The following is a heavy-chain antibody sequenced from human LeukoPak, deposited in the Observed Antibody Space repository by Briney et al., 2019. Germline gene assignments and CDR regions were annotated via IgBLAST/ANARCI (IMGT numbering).Heavy chain of an antibody. CDR1: GFPFINSE. Sequence: GGSLRLSCAASGFPFINSEMNWVRQPPGKGLEWVSYISVSGASIYYADSVRGRFTISRDNAKNSLYLQMDSLTVEDTAIYYCAKDPNINWGQGTLVTVSS. D-gene: IGHD1-14*01. CDR3: AKDPNIN. CDR2: ISVSGASI. J-gene: IGHJ4*02. V-gene: IGHV3-48*03.